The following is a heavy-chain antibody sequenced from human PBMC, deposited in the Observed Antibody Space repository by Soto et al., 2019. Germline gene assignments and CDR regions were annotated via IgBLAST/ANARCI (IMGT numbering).Heavy chain of an antibody. CDR3: ARDGGFCTNGVCPVYYYYGMDV. Sequence: PSETLSLTCTVSGGSISSGEYYWSWIRQPPGEGLEWIGNIYYSGTTYTNPSLKSRVTISVDTSNNQFSLKLSSVTAADTAVYYCARDGGFCTNGVCPVYYYYGMDVWGQGTTVT. V-gene: IGHV4-30-4*01. CDR1: GGSISSGEYY. J-gene: IGHJ6*02. CDR2: IYYSGTT. D-gene: IGHD2-8*01.